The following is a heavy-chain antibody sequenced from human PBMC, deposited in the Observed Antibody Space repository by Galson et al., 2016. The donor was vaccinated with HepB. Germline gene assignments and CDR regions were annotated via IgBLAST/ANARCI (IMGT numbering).Heavy chain of an antibody. D-gene: IGHD3-9*01. V-gene: IGHV3-15*01. J-gene: IGHJ5*02. CDR1: GFTFSDAW. Sequence: SCAASGFTFSDAWMNWARQAPGKGLEWVGRIKRKTDGGTTDYAAPVEGRFTISRDDSKNTLYLQMNNLKNEDTAVYYCTTYYGNILTAYRWFDPWGQGTLVTVSS. CDR3: TTYYGNILTAYRWFDP. CDR2: IKRKTDGGTT.